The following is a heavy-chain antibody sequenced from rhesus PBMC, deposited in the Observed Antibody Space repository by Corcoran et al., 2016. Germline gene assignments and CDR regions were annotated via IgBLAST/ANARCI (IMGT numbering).Heavy chain of an antibody. J-gene: IGHJ4*01. CDR1: GASIIGGYD. CDR3: ASRLDYIRAAAEPFDY. CDR2: IHGSSGST. Sequence: QVPLQESGPGLVKASETLSLTCAVSGASIIGGYDWRWIREPPGKGREWIGYIHGSSGSTNNNPSLKNRVTISKDTSKNQFSLKLSSVNAADTAVYDCASRLDYIRAAAEPFDYWGQGVLVTVSS. V-gene: IGHV4-76*01. D-gene: IGHD6-25*01.